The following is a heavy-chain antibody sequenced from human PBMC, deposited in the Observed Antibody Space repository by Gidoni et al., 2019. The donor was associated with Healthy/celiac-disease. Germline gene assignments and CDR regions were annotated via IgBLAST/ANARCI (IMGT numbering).Heavy chain of an antibody. J-gene: IGHJ6*02. CDR1: GGTFSSYA. V-gene: IGHV1-69*01. D-gene: IGHD6-13*01. Sequence: QVQLVQSGAEVKKPGSSVKVSCKASGGTFSSYAISWVRQAPGQGLEWMGGIIPTFGTANYAQKSQGRVTITADESTSIAYMELSSLRSEDTAVYYCARAAGQDRIAAAGDPYYYGMDVWGQGTTVTVSS. CDR2: IIPTFGTA. CDR3: ARAAGQDRIAAAGDPYYYGMDV.